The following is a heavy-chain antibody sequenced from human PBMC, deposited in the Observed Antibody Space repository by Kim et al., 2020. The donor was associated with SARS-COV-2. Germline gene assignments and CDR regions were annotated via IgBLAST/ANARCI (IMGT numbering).Heavy chain of an antibody. CDR2: IKQDGSEK. D-gene: IGHD6-13*01. Sequence: GGSLRLSCAASGFTFSSYWMSWVRQAPGKGLEWVANIKQDGSEKYYVDSVKGRFTISRDNAKNSLYLQMNSLRAEDTAVYYCARSYSSSWYLGGSDYYYGMDVWGQGTTVTVSS. V-gene: IGHV3-7*01. CDR3: ARSYSSSWYLGGSDYYYGMDV. CDR1: GFTFSSYW. J-gene: IGHJ6*02.